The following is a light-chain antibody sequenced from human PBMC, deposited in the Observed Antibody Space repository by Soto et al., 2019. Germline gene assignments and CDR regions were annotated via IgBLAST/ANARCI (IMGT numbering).Light chain of an antibody. Sequence: QSALAQPPSVSGAPGQRVTISCTGGNSNIGADYDVHWYQQFPGAAPKLLIYGNTNRPSGVPDRFSGSKSRISASLAITGLQAEDEADYFCQSYDSGLSGVVFGGGTKLTVL. J-gene: IGLJ2*01. V-gene: IGLV1-40*01. CDR2: GNT. CDR3: QSYDSGLSGVV. CDR1: NSNIGADYD.